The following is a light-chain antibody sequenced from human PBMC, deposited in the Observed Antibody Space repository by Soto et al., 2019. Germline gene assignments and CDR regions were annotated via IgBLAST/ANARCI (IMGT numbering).Light chain of an antibody. CDR2: DVT. CDR3: SSYAGSNNWV. J-gene: IGLJ3*02. V-gene: IGLV2-8*01. CDR1: SSDVGGDDY. Sequence: QSVLTQPPSASGSPGQSVTISCTGTSSDVGGDDYVSWYQHHPGKAPKLMIYDVTKRPSGVPDRFSGSKSGNTASLTVSGLQAEDEADYYCSSYAGSNNWVFGGGTKVTVL.